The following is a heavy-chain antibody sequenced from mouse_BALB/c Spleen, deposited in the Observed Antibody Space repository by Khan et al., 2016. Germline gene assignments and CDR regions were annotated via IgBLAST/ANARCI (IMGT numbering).Heavy chain of an antibody. J-gene: IGHJ3*01. CDR1: GYSITSDYA. CDR2: ISYSGST. CDR3: ATGAY. Sequence: EVQLQESGPGLVKPSQSLSLTCTVTGYSITSDYAWNWIRQFPGNKLEWMGYISYSGSTSYNPSLKSRISITRDTSKSQFFLQLNSVTTEDTATYYCATGAYWGQGTLVTVSA. V-gene: IGHV3-2*02.